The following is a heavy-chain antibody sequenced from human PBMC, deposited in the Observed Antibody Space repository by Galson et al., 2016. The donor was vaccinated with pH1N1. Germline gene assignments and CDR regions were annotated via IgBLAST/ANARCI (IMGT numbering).Heavy chain of an antibody. CDR1: GFTFSHYG. CDR3: AKEGSKYSRTWFDS. CDR2: IAHTGTVK. V-gene: IGHV3-30*18. J-gene: IGHJ5*01. D-gene: IGHD4-11*01. Sequence: SLRLSCAASGFTFSHYGMQWVRQAPGKGPEWVAVIAHTGTVKYYADSVKGRFTISRDNSKNTMDLQMNRLRGDDTAGYYCAKEGSKYSRTWFDSWGQGTSVRVAA.